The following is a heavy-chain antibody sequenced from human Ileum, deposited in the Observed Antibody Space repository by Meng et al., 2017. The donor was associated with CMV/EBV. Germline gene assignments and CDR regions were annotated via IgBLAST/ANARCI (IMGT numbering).Heavy chain of an antibody. D-gene: IGHD2-8*01. V-gene: IGHV3-21*05. CDR3: ARDLYCTNGVCSYYHYGMDV. J-gene: IGHJ6*02. CDR2: SSSTTGYK. Sequence: GGSLRLSCAASGSTFSAYSMSWVRRAPGKGLEWVAYSSSTTGYKYYADSVKGRFTISRDNAKKLLYLQMNSLRAEDSAVYYCARDLYCTNGVCSYYHYGMDVWGQGTTVTVSS. CDR1: GSTFSAYS.